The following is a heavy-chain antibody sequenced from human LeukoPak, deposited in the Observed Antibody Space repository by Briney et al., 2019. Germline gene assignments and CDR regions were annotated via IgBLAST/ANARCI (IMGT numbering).Heavy chain of an antibody. CDR3: ARTNQISETAFDI. V-gene: IGHV4-4*02. Sequence: SGTLSLTCGVSGGSISSTNWWTWVRQPPGEGLEWIGYILSSGSTNYNPSVKSRVTISVDTSKNQFSLKLSSVTAADTAVYYCARTNQISETAFDIWGQGTMVIVTS. D-gene: IGHD1-14*01. CDR2: ILSSGST. J-gene: IGHJ3*02. CDR1: GGSISSTNW.